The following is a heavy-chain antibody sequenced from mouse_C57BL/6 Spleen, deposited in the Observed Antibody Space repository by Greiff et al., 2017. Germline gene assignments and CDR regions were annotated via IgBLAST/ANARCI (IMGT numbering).Heavy chain of an antibody. CDR3: ARNDYDVGYAMGY. J-gene: IGHJ4*01. CDR1: GYTFTSYT. CDR2: INPSSGYT. V-gene: IGHV1-4*01. D-gene: IGHD2-4*01. Sequence: QVQLQQSGAELARPGASVKMSCKASGYTFTSYTMHWVKQRPGQGLEWIGYINPSSGYTKYNQKFKDKATLTADKSSSTAYMQLSSLTSEDSAVYYCARNDYDVGYAMGYWGQGASVTVSS.